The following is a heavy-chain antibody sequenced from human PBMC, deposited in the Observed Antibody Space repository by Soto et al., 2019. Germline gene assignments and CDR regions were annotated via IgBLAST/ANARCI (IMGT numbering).Heavy chain of an antibody. CDR3: AREMGGTYLDH. D-gene: IGHD1-26*01. V-gene: IGHV4-30-2*01. Sequence: SETLSLTCAVSGGSITSDYYAWSWIRQPPGKALEWIGYIYDSGTAYYNPSLQSRVSMSVDISKNQFSLKLTSVTAADTAVYFCAREMGGTYLDHWGRGALVTVSS. J-gene: IGHJ4*02. CDR1: GGSITSDYYA. CDR2: IYDSGTA.